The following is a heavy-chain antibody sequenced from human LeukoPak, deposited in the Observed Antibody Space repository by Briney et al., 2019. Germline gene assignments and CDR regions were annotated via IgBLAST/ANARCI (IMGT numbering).Heavy chain of an antibody. D-gene: IGHD2-2*01. J-gene: IGHJ6*03. CDR1: GTSIRSYY. CDR2: IYYTGSS. Sequence: SEALSLTCNVSGTSIRSYYRTWIRQPPGKGLEFIGNIYYTGSSTYNPSLKSRVSISLDTSKNQFSLKLTSVTAADTAVYYCARQPLPVVPAAKGKAPAFGYMDVWGKGTTVTVSS. V-gene: IGHV4-59*08. CDR3: ARQPLPVVPAAKGKAPAFGYMDV.